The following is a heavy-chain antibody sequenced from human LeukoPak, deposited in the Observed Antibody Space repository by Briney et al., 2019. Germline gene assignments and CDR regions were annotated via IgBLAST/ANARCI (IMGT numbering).Heavy chain of an antibody. Sequence: SQTLSLTCAVSGGSISSGGYSWSWIRQPPGKGLEWIGYIYHSGSTYYNPSPKSRVTISVDRSKNQFSLKLSSVTAADTAVYYCARRIPHYYGSGSPSHYFDYWGQGTLVTVSS. J-gene: IGHJ4*02. V-gene: IGHV4-30-2*01. CDR1: GGSISSGGYS. CDR3: ARRIPHYYGSGSPSHYFDY. CDR2: IYHSGST. D-gene: IGHD3-10*01.